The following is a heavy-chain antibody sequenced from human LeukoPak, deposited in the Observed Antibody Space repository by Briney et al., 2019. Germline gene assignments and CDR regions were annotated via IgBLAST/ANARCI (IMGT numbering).Heavy chain of an antibody. CDR1: GFTFSSYW. CDR3: AKEGGWFGELLPLDY. J-gene: IGHJ4*02. D-gene: IGHD3-10*01. CDR2: INSDGSST. V-gene: IGHV3-74*01. Sequence: PGGSLRLSCAASGFTFSSYWMHWVRQAPGKGLVWVSRINSDGSSTSYADSVKGRFTISRDNSKNTLYLQMNSLRAEDTAVYYCAKEGGWFGELLPLDYWGQGTLVTVSS.